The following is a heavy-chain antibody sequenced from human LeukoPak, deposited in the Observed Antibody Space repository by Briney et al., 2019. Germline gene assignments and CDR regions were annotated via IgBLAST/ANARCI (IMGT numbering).Heavy chain of an antibody. J-gene: IGHJ4*02. CDR1: GFTFSSYS. CDR3: AKDIAVGVVVPAATPFDY. V-gene: IGHV3-21*04. D-gene: IGHD2-2*01. Sequence: PGGSLRLSCAASGFTFSSYSMNWVRQAPGKGLEWVSSISSSSSYMYYADSVKGRFTISRDNAKNSLYLQMNSLRAEDTALYYCAKDIAVGVVVPAATPFDYWGQGTLVTVSS. CDR2: ISSSSSYM.